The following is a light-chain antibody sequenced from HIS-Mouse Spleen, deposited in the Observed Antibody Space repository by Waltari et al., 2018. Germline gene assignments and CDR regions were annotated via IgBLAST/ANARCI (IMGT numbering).Light chain of an antibody. J-gene: IGLJ3*02. CDR2: LNSDGSH. CDR1: SAHSSYA. V-gene: IGLV4-69*01. CDR3: QTWGTGMV. Sequence: QLVLTQSPSASASLAASVKLTCTVSSAHSSYAIASHQQQPEKGPRYLKKLNSDGSHSKGDGIPDRFSGSSSGAERYLTISSLQSEDEADYYCQTWGTGMVFGGGTKLTVL.